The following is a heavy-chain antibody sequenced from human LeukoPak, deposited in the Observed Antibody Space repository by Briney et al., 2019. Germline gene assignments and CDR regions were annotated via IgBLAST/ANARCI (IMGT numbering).Heavy chain of an antibody. CDR1: GGSFSGYY. J-gene: IGHJ4*02. CDR3: ARGRTSRDGYNQPRIIRDYFDY. CDR2: INHSGST. V-gene: IGHV4-34*01. Sequence: SETLSLTCAVYGGSFSGYYWSWIRQPPGKGLEWIGEINHSGSTNYNPSLKSRVTISVDTSKNQFSLKLSSVTAADTAVYYCARGRTSRDGYNQPRIIRDYFDYWGQGTLVTVSS. D-gene: IGHD5-24*01.